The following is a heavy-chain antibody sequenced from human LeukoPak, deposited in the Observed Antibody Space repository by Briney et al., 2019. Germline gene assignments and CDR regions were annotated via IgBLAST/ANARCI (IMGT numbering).Heavy chain of an antibody. D-gene: IGHD3-3*01. Sequence: PGGSLRLSCAASGFTFSDYYMSWIRQAPGKGLEWVSYISSSGSTMYYADSVKDRFTISRDSAKNSLYLQMNSLRAEDTAIYFCAKMEWMELHNYCSDSWGRGVLVTVSS. CDR1: GFTFSDYY. CDR2: ISSSGSTM. CDR3: AKMEWMELHNYCSDS. V-gene: IGHV3-11*01. J-gene: IGHJ4*02.